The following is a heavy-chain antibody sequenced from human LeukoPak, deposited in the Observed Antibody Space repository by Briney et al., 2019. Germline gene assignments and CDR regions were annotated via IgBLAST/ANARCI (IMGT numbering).Heavy chain of an antibody. CDR1: GFTFSNYG. Sequence: GGSLRLSCAASGFTFSNYGMTWVRQAPGKGLEWVSGISGSGGSTYYAVSVKGRFTISRDNAKNSLYLQMNSLRAEDTAIYYCARTMIGDYWGQGTLVTVSS. J-gene: IGHJ4*02. D-gene: IGHD3-22*01. V-gene: IGHV3-23*01. CDR3: ARTMIGDY. CDR2: ISGSGGST.